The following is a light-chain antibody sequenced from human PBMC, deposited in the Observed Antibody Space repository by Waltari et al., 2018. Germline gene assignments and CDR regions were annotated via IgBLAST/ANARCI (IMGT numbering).Light chain of an antibody. CDR3: QQRSTWGT. Sequence: EIVLTQSPATLSLSPGDRATLSCRASQSVDNYLAWYQHKPGQAPRLLIFGASTRATGIPARFSGSGSGTDFTLTISSLEPEDFAVYYGQQRSTWGTFGQGTKVEIK. CDR1: QSVDNY. CDR2: GAS. J-gene: IGKJ1*01. V-gene: IGKV3-11*01.